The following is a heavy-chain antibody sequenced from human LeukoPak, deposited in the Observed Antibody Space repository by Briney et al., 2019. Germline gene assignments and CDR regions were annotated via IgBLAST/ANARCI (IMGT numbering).Heavy chain of an antibody. D-gene: IGHD3-3*01. CDR3: ARQSAQSYDFWSGYYRMDAFDI. J-gene: IGHJ3*02. V-gene: IGHV4-39*01. CDR2: IYYSGST. CDR1: GVSISSSSYY. Sequence: PSETLSLTCTVSGVSISSSSYYWGWIRQPPGKGLEWIGSIYYSGSTYYNPSLKSRVTISVDTSKNQFSLKLSSVTAAGTAVYYCARQSAQSYDFWSGYYRMDAFDIWGQGTMVTVSS.